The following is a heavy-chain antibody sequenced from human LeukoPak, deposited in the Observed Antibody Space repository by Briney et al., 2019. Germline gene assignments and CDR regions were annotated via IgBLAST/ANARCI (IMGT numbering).Heavy chain of an antibody. V-gene: IGHV4-61*08. CDR1: GHSLLTPDYY. D-gene: IGHD3-22*01. CDR3: ARTGDYYDSHFDY. J-gene: IGHJ4*02. CDR2: IYYSGST. Sequence: PSETLSLTCTVSGHSLLTPDYYWTWIRQHPGRGLEWIGYIYYSGSTNYNPSLKSRVTISVDTSKNQFSLKLSSVTAADTAVYYCARTGDYYDSHFDYWGQGTLVTVSS.